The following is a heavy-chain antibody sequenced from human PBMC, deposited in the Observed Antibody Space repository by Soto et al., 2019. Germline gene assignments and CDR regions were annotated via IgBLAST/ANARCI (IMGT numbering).Heavy chain of an antibody. CDR3: ARDEDCSSTSCPFAFDI. V-gene: IGHV1-2*02. CDR2: INPNSGGT. D-gene: IGHD2-2*01. CDR1: GYTFTGYY. J-gene: IGHJ3*02. Sequence: VQLVQSGAEVKKPGASVKVSCKASGYTFTGYYMYWVRQAPGQGLEWMGWINPNSGGTNYAQKFQGRVTMTRDTSISTAYMELSRLRSDDTAVYYCARDEDCSSTSCPFAFDIWGQGTMVTVSS.